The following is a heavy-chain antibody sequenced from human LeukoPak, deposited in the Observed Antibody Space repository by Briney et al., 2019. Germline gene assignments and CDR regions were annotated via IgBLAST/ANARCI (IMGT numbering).Heavy chain of an antibody. V-gene: IGHV3-48*04. CDR3: ATDFNKGFDP. Sequence: GGSLRLSCAASGFTFSNYNMNWVRQAPGKGLEWVSYISSSSGIIYYADSVKGRFTISRDNAKNSLYLQMDSRRVEDTAVYYCATDFNKGFDPWGQGTLVTVSS. J-gene: IGHJ5*02. CDR1: GFTFSNYN. CDR2: ISSSSGII. D-gene: IGHD1/OR15-1a*01.